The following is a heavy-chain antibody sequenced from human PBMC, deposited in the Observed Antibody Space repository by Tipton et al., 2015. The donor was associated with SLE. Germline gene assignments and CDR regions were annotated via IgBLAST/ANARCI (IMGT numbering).Heavy chain of an antibody. CDR3: ARNLPPYSSSSGRFDP. D-gene: IGHD6-6*01. V-gene: IGHV4-39*01. J-gene: IGHJ5*02. CDR1: GGSISSRSYY. Sequence: TLSLTCTVSGGSISSRSYYWGWLRQPPGKGLEWLGRLYYSGSTLYTPSLKSRVPISVDTSKNPFSLKLRSVTAADTAVYYCARNLPPYSSSSGRFDPWGQGTLVTVSS. CDR2: LYYSGST.